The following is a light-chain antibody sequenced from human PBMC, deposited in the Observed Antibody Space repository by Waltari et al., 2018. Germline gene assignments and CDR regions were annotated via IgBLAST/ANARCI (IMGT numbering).Light chain of an antibody. J-gene: IGKJ1*01. CDR2: AAS. Sequence: DIQMTQSPSSLSSSLGDTVTVTCRASQNIRTQLNWYPQKPPTGPKLLIYAASTLQRGVPSRFSGSACGTEFTLTVTNLQPDDFAIYCCQQSFSSPWTFGEGTRV. V-gene: IGKV1-39*01. CDR1: QNIRTQ. CDR3: QQSFSSPWT.